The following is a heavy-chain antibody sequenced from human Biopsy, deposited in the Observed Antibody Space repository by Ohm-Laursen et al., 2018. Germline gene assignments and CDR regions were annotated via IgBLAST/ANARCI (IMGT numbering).Heavy chain of an antibody. CDR2: ISHTGYT. J-gene: IGHJ1*01. CDR3: ARGSNEYGGLYFPH. D-gene: IGHD4-23*01. Sequence: GTLSLTCAVSGGSFTGHYWTWIRHPPGKGLEWIGHISHTGYTSYKSSLKSRVTISLDTSRKHLSLRLTSLAAADTAVYYCARGSNEYGGLYFPHWGQGTLVTVSS. CDR1: GGSFTGHY. V-gene: IGHV4-59*11.